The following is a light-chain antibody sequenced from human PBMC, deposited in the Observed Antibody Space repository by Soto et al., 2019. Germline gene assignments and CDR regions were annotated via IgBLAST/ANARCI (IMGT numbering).Light chain of an antibody. CDR3: SSYTSSSTLV. CDR1: SSDVGGYNY. CDR2: DVS. V-gene: IGLV2-14*01. J-gene: IGLJ2*01. Sequence: QSVLNQPASVSGSPGQSITISCTGTSSDVGGYNYVSWYQQHPGKAPKLMIYDVSNRPSGVSNRFSGSKSGNTASLTIAGLQAEDGADYYCSSYTSSSTLVFGGGTKLTVL.